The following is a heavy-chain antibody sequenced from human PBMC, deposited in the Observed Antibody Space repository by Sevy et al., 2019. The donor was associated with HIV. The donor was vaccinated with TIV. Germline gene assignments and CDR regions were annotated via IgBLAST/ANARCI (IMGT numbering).Heavy chain of an antibody. Sequence: GGSLRLSCTASGFTFGDYCMSWVRQAPGKGLEWISFIKSKAYGGTTGNAASVKGRFTISRDGSKSIAYLQMNNLQTEDTAVYFCTRWSGSQSIFDYWGRGTLVTVSS. CDR3: TRWSGSQSIFDY. CDR1: GFTFGDYC. CDR2: IKSKAYGGTT. V-gene: IGHV3-49*04. J-gene: IGHJ4*02. D-gene: IGHD1-26*01.